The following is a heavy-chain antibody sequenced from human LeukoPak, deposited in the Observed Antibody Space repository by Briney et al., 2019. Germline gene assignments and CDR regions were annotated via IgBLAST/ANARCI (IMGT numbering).Heavy chain of an antibody. CDR3: ARISSYDSSAYPPGN. J-gene: IGHJ4*02. V-gene: IGHV1-69*05. CDR1: GGTFSSYA. Sequence: SVKVSCKASGGTFSSYAISWVRQAPGQGLEWMGRIVPIFGTANYAQKFQGRVTITTDESTSTTHMELSSLRSEDAAVYYCARISSYDSSAYPPGNWGQGTLVTVSS. CDR2: IVPIFGTA. D-gene: IGHD3-22*01.